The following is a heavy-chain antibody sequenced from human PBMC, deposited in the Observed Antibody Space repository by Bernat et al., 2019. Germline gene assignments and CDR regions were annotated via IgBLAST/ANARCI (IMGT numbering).Heavy chain of an antibody. J-gene: IGHJ4*02. V-gene: IGHV4-39*01. Sequence: QLQESGPGLVKPSETLSLTCSISGGSISSSSYYWGWIRQPPGKGLEWIGSIHYSGTTYYNPSLESRLTISVDTSKNQFSLKLRSVTAADTAVYYCARTLGVAAATGGYWGQGTLVTVSS. CDR3: ARTLGVAAATGGY. CDR1: GGSISSSSYY. CDR2: IHYSGTT. D-gene: IGHD6-13*01.